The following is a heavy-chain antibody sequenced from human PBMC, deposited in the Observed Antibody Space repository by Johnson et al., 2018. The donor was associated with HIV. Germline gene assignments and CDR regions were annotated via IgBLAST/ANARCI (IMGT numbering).Heavy chain of an antibody. CDR2: ISWNSGSI. CDR1: GFTFDDYA. V-gene: IGHV3-9*01. CDR3: ARDPPSYGSGSYFRALDI. J-gene: IGHJ3*02. Sequence: VQLVESGGGVVQPGRSLRLSCAASGFTFDDYAMHWVRQAPGKGLEWVSGISWNSGSIGYADSVKGRFTISRDNAKNSLYLQMNSLRAEDTALYYCARDPPSYGSGSYFRALDIWGQGTMVTVSS. D-gene: IGHD3-10*01.